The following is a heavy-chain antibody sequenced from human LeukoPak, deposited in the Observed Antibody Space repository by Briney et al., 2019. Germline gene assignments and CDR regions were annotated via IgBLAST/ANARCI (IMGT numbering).Heavy chain of an antibody. J-gene: IGHJ6*03. CDR1: GFIFDDYG. V-gene: IGHV3-20*01. CDR2: MNWNGGIT. Sequence: GGSLRLSCAASGFIFDDYGMSWVRQAPGKGLEWVSGMNWNGGITGYADSVKGRFTISRDNAKNSLYLQMNSLRAEDTALYHCARGGGYCRNTSCYPFYFYYMDVWGKGTSVTVSS. CDR3: ARGGGYCRNTSCYPFYFYYMDV. D-gene: IGHD2-2*01.